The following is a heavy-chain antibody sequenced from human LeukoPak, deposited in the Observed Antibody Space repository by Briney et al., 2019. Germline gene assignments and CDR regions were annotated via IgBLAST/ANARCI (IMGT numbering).Heavy chain of an antibody. J-gene: IGHJ4*02. V-gene: IGHV3-30-3*01. D-gene: IGHD3-3*01. CDR2: ISYDGSNK. Sequence: PSGGSLRLSCAASGFTFSSYAMHWVRQAPGKGLEWVAVISYDGSNKYYADSVKGRFTISRDNSKNTLYLQMNSLRAEDTAVYYCARDSWPSYYDFWSGYFDYWGQGTLVTVSS. CDR3: ARDSWPSYYDFWSGYFDY. CDR1: GFTFSSYA.